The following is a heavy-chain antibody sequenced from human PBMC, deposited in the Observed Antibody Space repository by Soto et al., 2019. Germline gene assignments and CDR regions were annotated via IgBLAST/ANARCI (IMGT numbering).Heavy chain of an antibody. CDR1: GGSVSSSSYY. CDR2: IYYSGST. D-gene: IGHD2-2*01. J-gene: IGHJ4*02. CDR3: AREGALVPAH. V-gene: IGHV4-61*01. Sequence: ETLSLTCTVSGGSVSSSSYYWSWIRQPPGKGLEWIGYIYYSGSTNYNPSLKSRVTISVDTSKNQFSLKLRSVTAADTAVYYCAREGALVPAHWGQGALVTVSS.